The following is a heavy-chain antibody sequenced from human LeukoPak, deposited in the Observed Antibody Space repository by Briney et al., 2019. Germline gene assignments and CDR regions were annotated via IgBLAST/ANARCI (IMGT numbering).Heavy chain of an antibody. V-gene: IGHV4-59*12. CDR2: IYYSGST. CDR3: ARETSYYYDSSGYYI. D-gene: IGHD3-22*01. CDR1: GGSISSYY. Sequence: SETLSLTCTVSGGSISSYYWSWIRQPPGKGLEWIGYIYYSGSTNYNPSLKSRITISVDTSKNQFSLKLSSVTAADTAVYYCARETSYYYDSSGYYIWGQGTLVTVSS. J-gene: IGHJ4*02.